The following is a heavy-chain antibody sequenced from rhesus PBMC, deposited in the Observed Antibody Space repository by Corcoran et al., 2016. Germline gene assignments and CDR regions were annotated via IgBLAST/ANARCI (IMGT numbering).Heavy chain of an antibody. Sequence: QLQLQESGPGLVKPSETLSLTCDVSGGSISGYYWTGIRQPPGKGLEWIGNIEANTAGTNYNPSLRSRVTISKDTSKNQFSLKLSSVTAADTAVYYCASLFSLYYNRLDVWGPGVLVTVSS. CDR2: IEANTAGT. CDR1: GGSISGYY. CDR3: ASLFSLYYNRLDV. J-gene: IGHJ5-1*01. V-gene: IGHV4-81*01. D-gene: IGHD2-2*01.